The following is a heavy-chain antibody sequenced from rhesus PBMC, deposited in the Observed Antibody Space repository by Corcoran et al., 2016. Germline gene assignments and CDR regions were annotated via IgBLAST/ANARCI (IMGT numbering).Heavy chain of an antibody. CDR2: IFGSGSST. V-gene: IGHV4-169*01. Sequence: QLQLQESGPGLVKPSETLSVTCAVSGGSISSSYWSWIRQAPGKGLEWIGYIFGSGSSTNYNPPLKSLVTLSGDTSKNQLYLKLSSVTTADTAVYYCARGNSGSWNVFGYWGQGVLVTVSS. CDR3: ARGNSGSWNVFGY. J-gene: IGHJ4*01. D-gene: IGHD6-25*01. CDR1: GGSISSSY.